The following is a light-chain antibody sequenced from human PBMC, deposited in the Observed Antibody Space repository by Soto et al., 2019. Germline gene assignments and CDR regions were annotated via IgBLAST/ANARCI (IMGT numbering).Light chain of an antibody. CDR2: DVS. J-gene: IGKJ1*01. CDR3: QHYDRSWT. Sequence: DIQMTQSPSTLSASIGDRVTITCRASQRISSWLAWYQQKPGKAPKLLIYDVSNLKSGVPSRFSGSGSGTEFTLTISSLQLDDFATYYCQHYDRSWTFGQGTKVEIK. CDR1: QRISSW. V-gene: IGKV1-5*01.